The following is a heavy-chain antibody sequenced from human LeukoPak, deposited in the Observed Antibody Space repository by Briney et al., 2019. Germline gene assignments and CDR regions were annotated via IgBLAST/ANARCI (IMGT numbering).Heavy chain of an antibody. CDR2: ISSSSYI. D-gene: IGHD2-8*02. CDR3: ARATAGGLDY. CDR1: GFTFRSYS. V-gene: IGHV3-21*01. Sequence: PGGSLRLSCASSGFTFRSYSMNWVRQAPGKGLEWVSSISSSSYIYYADSVKGRFTISRDNAKNSLYLQMNSLRAEDTAVYYCARATAGGLDYWGQGTLVTVSS. J-gene: IGHJ4*02.